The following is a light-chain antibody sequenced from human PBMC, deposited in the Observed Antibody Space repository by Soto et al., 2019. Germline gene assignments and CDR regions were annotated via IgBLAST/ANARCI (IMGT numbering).Light chain of an antibody. CDR1: SSDVGRYNY. CDR3: CSFAGL. CDR2: DVT. J-gene: IGLJ2*01. Sequence: QSALTQPRSVSGSPGQSVAISCAGTSSDVGRYNYVSWYQQYPRKAPKLIIYDVTKRPSGVPDRFSGSKSGNTASLTISGLQAEDEADYYCCSFAGLFGGGTKVTVL. V-gene: IGLV2-11*01.